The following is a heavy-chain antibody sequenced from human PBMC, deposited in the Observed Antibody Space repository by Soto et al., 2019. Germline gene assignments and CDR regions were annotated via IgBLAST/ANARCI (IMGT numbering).Heavy chain of an antibody. CDR1: GFIFGDHV. D-gene: IGHD1-26*01. V-gene: IGHV3-23*04. J-gene: IGHJ5*02. CDR3: AGGPHSYSGSHELDA. Sequence: EVQLVESGGRLVQRGGSLRLSCSGSGFIFGDHVMDWVRQAPGKGLEWVAGISGSGNSPFFRDSVKGRFTISRDNSKNTVYLERNNLRGEDSAMYFGAGGPHSYSGSHELDAGGLETLVTVSS. CDR2: ISGSGNSP.